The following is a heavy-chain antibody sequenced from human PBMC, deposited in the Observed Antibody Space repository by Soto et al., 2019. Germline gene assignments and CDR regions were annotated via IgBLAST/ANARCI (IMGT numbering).Heavy chain of an antibody. Sequence: VQLVESGGGLVQPGRSLRLSCAASGFTFRNYVMHWVRRAPGKGLEWVSGISWHSGTIGYADSVRGRFTISRDNAKNSLYLQMNSLRPEDTALYYCVKEKLYSNYEYYFDYWGQGTLVTVSS. J-gene: IGHJ4*02. CDR1: GFTFRNYV. D-gene: IGHD4-4*01. V-gene: IGHV3-9*01. CDR3: VKEKLYSNYEYYFDY. CDR2: ISWHSGTI.